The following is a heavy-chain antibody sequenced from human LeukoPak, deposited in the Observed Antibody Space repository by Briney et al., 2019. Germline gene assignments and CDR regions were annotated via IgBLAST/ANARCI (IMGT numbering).Heavy chain of an antibody. J-gene: IGHJ4*02. CDR3: AREDSSGYYFGYFDY. Sequence: PSQTLSLTCAVSGGSISSGGYSWSWIRQPPGKGLEWIGYIYHSGSTYYNPSLKSRVTISVDRSENQFSLKLSSVTAADTAVYYCAREDSSGYYFGYFDYWGQGTLVTVSS. CDR1: GGSISSGGYS. D-gene: IGHD3-22*01. V-gene: IGHV4-30-2*01. CDR2: IYHSGST.